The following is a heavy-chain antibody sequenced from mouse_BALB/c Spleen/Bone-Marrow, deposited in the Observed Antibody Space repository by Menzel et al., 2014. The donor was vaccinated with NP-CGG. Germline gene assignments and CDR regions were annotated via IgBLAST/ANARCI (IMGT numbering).Heavy chain of an antibody. CDR2: INPNYDST. Sequence: DVKLVESGAELVKPGASVKISCKAPGYTFTDYNMDWVKQSHGRSLEWIGDINPNYDSTSYNQKFKGKATLTVDKSSSTAYMELRSLTSEDTAVYYCARRDGYDSYFDYWGQGTTLTVSS. CDR3: ARRDGYDSYFDY. D-gene: IGHD2-2*01. CDR1: GYTFTDYN. J-gene: IGHJ2*01. V-gene: IGHV1-18*01.